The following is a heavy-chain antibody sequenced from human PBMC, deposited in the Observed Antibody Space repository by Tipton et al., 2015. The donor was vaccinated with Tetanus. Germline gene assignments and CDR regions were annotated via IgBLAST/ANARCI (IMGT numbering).Heavy chain of an antibody. Sequence: QLVQSGPEVKKPGSSVKVSCKASGGTFSSYAISWVRQAPGQGLEWLGGIIPIFGTANYAQKFQGRVTITADESTSTAYMELSSLRSEDTAVYYCARERTGTTDYYYGMEVWGQGTTVTGSS. CDR2: IIPIFGTA. J-gene: IGHJ6*02. CDR3: ARERTGTTDYYYGMEV. CDR1: GGTFSSYA. V-gene: IGHV1-69*01. D-gene: IGHD1-7*01.